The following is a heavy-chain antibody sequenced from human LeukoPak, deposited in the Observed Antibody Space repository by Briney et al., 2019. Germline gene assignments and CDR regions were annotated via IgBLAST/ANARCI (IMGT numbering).Heavy chain of an antibody. J-gene: IGHJ5*02. Sequence: SETLSLTCAVSAYSISSDYYWGWLRPPPGKGLEWIGTIYHSGTTYYNPSLKSRVTISVDTSKNQFSLKLSSVTAADTAVYYCARESVSSGTNWFDPWGQGTLVTVSS. CDR1: AYSISSDYY. V-gene: IGHV4-38-2*02. CDR3: ARESVSSGTNWFDP. D-gene: IGHD3-10*01. CDR2: IYHSGTT.